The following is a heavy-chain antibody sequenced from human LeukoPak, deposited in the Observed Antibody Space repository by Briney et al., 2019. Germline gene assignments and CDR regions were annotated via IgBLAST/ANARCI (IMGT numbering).Heavy chain of an antibody. CDR3: ARYQYSSGRIFDY. CDR2: IDSSGNTI. CDR1: GFTFSSYS. Sequence: GGSLRLSCAASGFTFSSYSMNWVRQAPGKGLQWVSYIDSSGNTIYYTDSAKGRFTISRDNAKNSLYLQMNSLRDEDTAVYYCARYQYSSGRIFDYWGQGTLVTVSS. V-gene: IGHV3-48*02. J-gene: IGHJ4*02. D-gene: IGHD6-19*01.